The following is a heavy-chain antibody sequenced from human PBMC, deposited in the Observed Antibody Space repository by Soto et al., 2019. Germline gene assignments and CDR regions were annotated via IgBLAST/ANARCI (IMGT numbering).Heavy chain of an antibody. V-gene: IGHV3-23*01. CDR3: AKDLRYYGSGPCGWFDS. D-gene: IGHD3-10*01. J-gene: IGHJ5*01. Sequence: GGSLRLSCAASGFTFRDYAMSWVRQAPGKGLQWVSGISDSGGTTYYADSVKGRFTISRDNSKNILYLQIKSLRDEDTAMYYCAKDLRYYGSGPCGWFDSWGQGTQVTVSS. CDR2: ISDSGGTT. CDR1: GFTFRDYA.